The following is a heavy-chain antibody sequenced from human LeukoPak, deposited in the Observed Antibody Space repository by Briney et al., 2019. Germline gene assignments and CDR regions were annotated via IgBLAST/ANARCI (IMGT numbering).Heavy chain of an antibody. V-gene: IGHV1-69*05. CDR2: IIPIFGTA. Sequence: SVKVSCKASGGTFSSYAISWVRQAPGQGLEWMGGIIPIFGTANYAQKFQGRVTITTDESTSTAYMELSSLRSEDTAVYYCAREVEVRFLASHFDYWGQGTLVTVSS. J-gene: IGHJ4*02. D-gene: IGHD3-3*01. CDR3: AREVEVRFLASHFDY. CDR1: GGTFSSYA.